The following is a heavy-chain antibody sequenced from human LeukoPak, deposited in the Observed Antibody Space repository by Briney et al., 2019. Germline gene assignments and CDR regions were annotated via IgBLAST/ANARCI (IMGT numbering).Heavy chain of an antibody. V-gene: IGHV3-11*01. J-gene: IGHJ4*02. CDR1: GFTFRVYY. D-gene: IGHD3-22*01. Sequence: GGSLRLSCATSGFTFRVYYMTWIRQAPGKGLEWVSYISSSGSTIYYADSVKGRFTISRDNAKKSLYLQMNSLRAEDTAVYYCAGDNYHDRSGYYGYWGQEILVTVSS. CDR3: AGDNYHDRSGYYGY. CDR2: ISSSGSTI.